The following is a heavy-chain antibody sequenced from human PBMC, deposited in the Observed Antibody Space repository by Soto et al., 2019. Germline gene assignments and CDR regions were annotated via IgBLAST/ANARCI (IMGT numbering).Heavy chain of an antibody. V-gene: IGHV4-30-4*01. CDR3: GTVRASWYVDY. CDR1: GGSISSGGYY. J-gene: IGHJ4*02. CDR2: ISYSWNT. Sequence: SETLSLTCTVSGGSISSGGYYWSWFRQPPGKGLERIAYISYSWNTYYNPSLKSRISISADTCKNQFSLELKSVTVADTAVYYCGTVRASWYVDYWGQGTLVTVSS. D-gene: IGHD2-2*01.